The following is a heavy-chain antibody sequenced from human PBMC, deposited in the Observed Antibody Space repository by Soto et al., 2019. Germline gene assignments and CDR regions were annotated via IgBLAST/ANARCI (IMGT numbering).Heavy chain of an antibody. J-gene: IGHJ4*02. Sequence: EVQLLESGGGLVQPGGSLRLSCAASGFSFSSYAMVWVRQAPGKGLEWVSVISARGGSSYFAGSVKGRFTISRDNSKNVLSLEMNSLRAGDTAIYFWAKGSIEYSASVDNWGQGTLVIVSS. D-gene: IGHD5-12*01. CDR2: ISARGGSS. V-gene: IGHV3-23*01. CDR1: GFSFSSYA. CDR3: AKGSIEYSASVDN.